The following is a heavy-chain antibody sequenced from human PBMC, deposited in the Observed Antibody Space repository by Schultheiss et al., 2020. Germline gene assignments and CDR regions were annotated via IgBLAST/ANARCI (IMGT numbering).Heavy chain of an antibody. J-gene: IGHJ4*02. CDR2: IRSKAYGGTT. Sequence: GESLKISCTASGFTFGDYAMSWVRQAPGKGLEWVGFIRSKAYGGTTEYAASVKGRFTISRDDSKSIAYLQMNSLKTEDTAVYYCTRDSPWGYYDILTGSHWGQGTLVTVSS. CDR3: TRDSPWGYYDILTGSH. V-gene: IGHV3-49*04. CDR1: GFTFGDYA. D-gene: IGHD3-9*01.